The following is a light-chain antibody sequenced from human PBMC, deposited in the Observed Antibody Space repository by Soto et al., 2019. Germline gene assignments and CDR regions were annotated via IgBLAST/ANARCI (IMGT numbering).Light chain of an antibody. Sequence: DIQMTQSPSSLSASVGDRVTITCRASQSISSYLNWYQQKPGKAPKLLIYAASSVQSGVPSRFSGSGSGTDFTLTIISLQPEDFATYYCQQSYSTPLLTFGGGTKVEIK. CDR1: QSISSY. J-gene: IGKJ4*01. V-gene: IGKV1-39*01. CDR2: AAS. CDR3: QQSYSTPLLT.